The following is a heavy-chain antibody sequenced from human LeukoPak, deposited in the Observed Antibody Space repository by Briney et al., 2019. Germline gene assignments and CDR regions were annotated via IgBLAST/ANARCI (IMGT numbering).Heavy chain of an antibody. V-gene: IGHV3-33*01. CDR2: IWYDGSNK. CDR3: ARGDYSDNSGSFNDAFDV. D-gene: IGHD3-22*01. CDR1: GFTFSSYG. J-gene: IGHJ3*01. Sequence: GGSLRLSCAASGFTFSSYGMHWVRQAPGKGLEWVAVIWYDGSNKYYADSVKGRFTISRDNSKNTLYLQMNSLRAEDTAVYYCARGDYSDNSGSFNDAFDVWGQGAVVTVSS.